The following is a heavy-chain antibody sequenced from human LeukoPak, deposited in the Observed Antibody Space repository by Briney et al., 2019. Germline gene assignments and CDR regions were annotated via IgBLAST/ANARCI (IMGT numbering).Heavy chain of an antibody. CDR2: INPNSGGT. CDR3: AATTGPFDY. V-gene: IGHV1-2*02. CDR1: GYTFSNYN. D-gene: IGHD5-12*01. J-gene: IGHJ4*02. Sequence: EASVKVSCKASGYTFSNYNIHWLRQAPGQGLEWMGWINPNSGGTNYAQKFQGRVTMTRDTSISTAYMELSRLRSDDTAVYYCAATTGPFDYWGQGTLVTVSS.